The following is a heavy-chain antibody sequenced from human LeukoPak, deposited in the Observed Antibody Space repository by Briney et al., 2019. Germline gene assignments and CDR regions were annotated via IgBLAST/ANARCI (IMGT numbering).Heavy chain of an antibody. CDR2: ISTSSRTI. V-gene: IGHV3-48*04. Sequence: GGSLRLSCAASGFTFSTRSMIWVRQAPGRGLEWVSYISTSSRTIFYADSVKGRFTISRDNAKNSLYLQMNSLRAEDTAVYYCAKIRYGTGWYYDYWGQGTLVTVSS. D-gene: IGHD6-19*01. CDR3: AKIRYGTGWYYDY. CDR1: GFTFSTRS. J-gene: IGHJ4*02.